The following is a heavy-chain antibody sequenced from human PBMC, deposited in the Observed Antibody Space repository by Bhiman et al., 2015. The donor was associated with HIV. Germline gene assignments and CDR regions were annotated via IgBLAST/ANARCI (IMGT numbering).Heavy chain of an antibody. D-gene: IGHD6-19*01. CDR3: AGTLSGWSLRPINFLDP. CDR2: INSPSSNI. J-gene: IGHJ5*02. V-gene: IGHV3-48*03. Sequence: DVQLVESGGGLVQPGGSLRLSCVAYGFAFSTYEMNWVRQAPGKGLEWVSYINSPSSNIYYADSVKGRFTISRDNAKNSLYLQMNSLRVEDTAIYYCAGTLSGWSLRPINFLDPWGPGTLVTVSS. CDR1: GFAFSTYE.